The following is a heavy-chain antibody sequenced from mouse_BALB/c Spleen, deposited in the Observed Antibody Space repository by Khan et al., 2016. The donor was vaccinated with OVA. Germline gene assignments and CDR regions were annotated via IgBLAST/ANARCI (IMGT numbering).Heavy chain of an antibody. J-gene: IGHJ2*01. Sequence: QVQLQQSGAELARPGASVKLSCKASGYTFIRYWMLWVKQRPGQGLEWIGAFYPGDGDPIYPQKFKGKATLTADKSSSTAYMQLSSLTSEDSAVYYCASHYGNYFDYWGQGTTLTVSS. CDR1: GYTFIRYW. D-gene: IGHD2-1*01. V-gene: IGHV1-87*01. CDR2: FYPGDGDP. CDR3: ASHYGNYFDY.